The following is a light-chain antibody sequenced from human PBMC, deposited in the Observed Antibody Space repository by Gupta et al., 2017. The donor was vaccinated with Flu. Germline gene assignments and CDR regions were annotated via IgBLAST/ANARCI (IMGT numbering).Light chain of an antibody. J-gene: IGKJ2*02. CDR1: QSVSSSY. V-gene: IGKV3-20*01. CDR3: QQYGSSPCT. Sequence: SVLTPSSGTLSLSPGERATLSCRASQSVSSSYLAWYQQKPDQAPRLLIYGASSRATGIPDRFSGSGSGTDFTLTISRLEPEDVAVYYCQQYGSSPCTFGQGTKLEIK. CDR2: GAS.